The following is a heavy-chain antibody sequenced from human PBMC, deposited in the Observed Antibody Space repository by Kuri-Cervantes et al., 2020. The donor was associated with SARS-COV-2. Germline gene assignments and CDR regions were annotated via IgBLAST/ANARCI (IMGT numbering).Heavy chain of an antibody. D-gene: IGHD6-6*01. CDR2: IYYSGST. CDR3: ARHTIAARSDFDY. CDR1: GGSISSSSDY. J-gene: IGHJ4*02. Sequence: SETLSLTCTVSGGSISSSSDYWGWIRQPPGKGLEWIGSIYYSGSTYYNPSLKSRVTISVDTSKNQFSLKLSSVTAADTAVYYCARHTIAARSDFDYWGQGTLVTVSS. V-gene: IGHV4-39*01.